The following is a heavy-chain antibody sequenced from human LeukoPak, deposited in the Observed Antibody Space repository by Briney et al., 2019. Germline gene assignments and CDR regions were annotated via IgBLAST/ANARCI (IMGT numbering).Heavy chain of an antibody. CDR3: ARGARGDTPYNWFDP. Sequence: SETLSLTCAVHGGSFSGYYWSWIRQPPGKGLEWIGEINQSGETNYNPSLMSRVTISEDTSKHQFSLMLTSVTAADTAVYYCARGARGDTPYNWFDPWGQGTLVTVSS. CDR2: INQSGET. CDR1: GGSFSGYY. D-gene: IGHD2-21*02. J-gene: IGHJ5*02. V-gene: IGHV4-34*01.